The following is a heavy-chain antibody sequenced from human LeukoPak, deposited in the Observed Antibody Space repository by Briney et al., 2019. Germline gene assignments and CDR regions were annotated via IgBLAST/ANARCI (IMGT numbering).Heavy chain of an antibody. Sequence: PSETLSLTCTVSGGSISSYYWSRIRQPAGKGLEWIGRIYTSGSTNYNPSLKSRVTMSVDTSKNQFSLKLSSVTAADTAVYYCAGGTSSSYGTTPMDYWGQGTLVTVSS. CDR1: GGSISSYY. D-gene: IGHD6-6*01. J-gene: IGHJ4*02. V-gene: IGHV4-4*07. CDR3: AGGTSSSYGTTPMDY. CDR2: IYTSGST.